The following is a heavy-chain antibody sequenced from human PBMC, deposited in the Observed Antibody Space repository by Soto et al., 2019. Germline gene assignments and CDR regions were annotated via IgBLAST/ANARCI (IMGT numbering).Heavy chain of an antibody. J-gene: IGHJ3*02. CDR3: AHRQTTMVRAANAFDI. CDR2: IYWDGDK. CDR1: GFSLITRGVG. Sequence: GSGPTLVNPTQTLTLTCTFSGFSLITRGVGVGWIRQPPGKALEWLALIYWDGDKRYSPSLKSRLTITKDTSKNQVVLTMTNMDPVDTATYFCAHRQTTMVRAANAFDIWGQGPLVTVS. D-gene: IGHD3-10*01. V-gene: IGHV2-5*02.